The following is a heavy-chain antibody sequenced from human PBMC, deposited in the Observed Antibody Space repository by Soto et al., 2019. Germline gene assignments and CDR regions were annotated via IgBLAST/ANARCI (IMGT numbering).Heavy chain of an antibody. CDR3: AREIILLTTDWYFDL. Sequence: QVQLQESGPGLVKPSETLSLTCTVSGGSISGGGYYWSWIRQPPGKGLEWIGYTYDSGSTYYNPSLTSRISISVDTSKNQFSLRLTSVTAADTAVYYCAREIILLTTDWYFDLWGRGTLVTVSS. J-gene: IGHJ2*01. CDR1: GGSISGGGYY. V-gene: IGHV4-30-4*01. CDR2: TYDSGST. D-gene: IGHD4-17*01.